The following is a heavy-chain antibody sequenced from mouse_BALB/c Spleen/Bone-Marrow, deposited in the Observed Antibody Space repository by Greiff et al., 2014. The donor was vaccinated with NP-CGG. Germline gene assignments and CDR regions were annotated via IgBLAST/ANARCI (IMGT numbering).Heavy chain of an antibody. J-gene: IGHJ1*01. V-gene: IGHV4-1*02. CDR2: INPDSSTI. CDR3: ARPRIYYYGSSYLWYFDV. Sequence: EVQLQQSGGGLVQPGGSLKLSCAASGFDFSRYWMSWVRQAPGKGLEWIGEINPDSSTINYTPSLKDKFIISRDNAKNTLYLQMSKVISEDTALYYCARPRIYYYGSSYLWYFDVWGAGTTVTVSS. CDR1: GFDFSRYW. D-gene: IGHD1-1*01.